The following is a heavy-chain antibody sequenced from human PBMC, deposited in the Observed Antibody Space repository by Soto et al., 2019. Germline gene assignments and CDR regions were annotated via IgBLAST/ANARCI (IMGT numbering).Heavy chain of an antibody. CDR3: ARESPLAAAGDSRGMDV. J-gene: IGHJ6*02. CDR2: IYYGGST. V-gene: IGHV4-59*01. Sequence: SETLSLTCTVSGGSISSYYWSWIRQPPGKGLEWIGYIYYGGSTNYNPSLKSRVTISVDTSKNQFSLKLSSVTAADTAVYYCARESPLAAAGDSRGMDVWGQGTTVTVSS. CDR1: GGSISSYY. D-gene: IGHD6-13*01.